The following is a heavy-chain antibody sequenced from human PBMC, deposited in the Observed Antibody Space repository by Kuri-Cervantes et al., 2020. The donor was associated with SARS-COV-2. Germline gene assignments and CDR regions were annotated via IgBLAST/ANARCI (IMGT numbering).Heavy chain of an antibody. Sequence: ASVKVSCKASGYTFTSYDINWVRQATGQGLEWMGWMNPNSGNTGYAQKFQGRVTMTRNTSISTAYMELRSLRSDDTAVYYCARESYGDYVCDYWGQGTLVTVSS. CDR3: ARESYGDYVCDY. V-gene: IGHV1-8*01. CDR1: GYTFTSYD. J-gene: IGHJ4*02. D-gene: IGHD4-17*01. CDR2: MNPNSGNT.